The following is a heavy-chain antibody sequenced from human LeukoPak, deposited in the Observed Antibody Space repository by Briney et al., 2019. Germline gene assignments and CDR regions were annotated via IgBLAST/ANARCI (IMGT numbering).Heavy chain of an antibody. Sequence: PSETLSLTCTVSGDSISRSYWSWIRQPPGKGLEWIGYISSWGRSTYTPALKSRVTISADTSNNQFSLSLTSPTAADTAVYYCARHRESYYESSHMGFDPWGQGTLVIVSS. CDR2: ISSWGRS. CDR1: GDSISRSY. V-gene: IGHV4-59*08. J-gene: IGHJ5*02. D-gene: IGHD3-22*01. CDR3: ARHRESYYESSHMGFDP.